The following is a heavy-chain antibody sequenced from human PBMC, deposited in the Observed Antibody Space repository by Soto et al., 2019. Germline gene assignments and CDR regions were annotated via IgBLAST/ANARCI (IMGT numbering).Heavy chain of an antibody. Sequence: SETLSLTCAVSGGSISSSNWWSWVRQPPGKGLEWIGEIYHSGSTNYNPSLKSRVTISVDKSKNQFSLKLSSVTAADTAVYYCARATAYYDFWSGYYLIDYWGQGTLVTVSS. CDR1: GGSISSSNW. J-gene: IGHJ4*02. CDR3: ARATAYYDFWSGYYLIDY. V-gene: IGHV4-4*02. CDR2: IYHSGST. D-gene: IGHD3-3*01.